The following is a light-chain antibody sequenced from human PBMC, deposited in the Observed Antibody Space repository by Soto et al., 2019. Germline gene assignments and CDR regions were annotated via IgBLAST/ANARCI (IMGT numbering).Light chain of an antibody. CDR2: DVT. Sequence: QSVLTQPASVSGSPGQSITISCTGTSSDVGAFNYVSWYQQHPGKAPKLMVYDVTTRPSGVSSRFSASKSGNTASLTISGLQAEDEADYYCTSYTSTSTHVVFGGGTKLTVL. V-gene: IGLV2-14*01. CDR1: SSDVGAFNY. CDR3: TSYTSTSTHVV. J-gene: IGLJ2*01.